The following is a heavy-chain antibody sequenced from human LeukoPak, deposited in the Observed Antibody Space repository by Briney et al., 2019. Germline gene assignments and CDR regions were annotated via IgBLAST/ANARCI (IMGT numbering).Heavy chain of an antibody. CDR2: IIPILGTA. CDR1: GGTFSSYA. D-gene: IGHD6-6*01. J-gene: IGHJ3*02. Sequence: SVKVSCKASGGTFSSYAISWVRQAPGQGLEWMGRIIPILGTANYAQKFQGRVTITADESTSTAYMELSSLRSEDTAVYYCARDVEQLVSSDAFDIWGQGTMVTVSS. V-gene: IGHV1-69*11. CDR3: ARDVEQLVSSDAFDI.